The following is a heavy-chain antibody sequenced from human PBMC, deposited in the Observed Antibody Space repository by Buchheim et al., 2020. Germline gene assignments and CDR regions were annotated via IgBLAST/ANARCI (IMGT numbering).Heavy chain of an antibody. Sequence: QVQLVESGGGVVQPGRSLRLSCAASGFTFSHYAVHWVRQAPGKGLAWVAVISYDGSTIYYADSVKGRFTFSRDNSKNTLSLQMNSVRAEETAVYYCARDRGSGWSYYYYGLDVWGQGTT. CDR1: GFTFSHYA. CDR3: ARDRGSGWSYYYYGLDV. D-gene: IGHD6-19*01. J-gene: IGHJ6*02. CDR2: ISYDGSTI. V-gene: IGHV3-30*04.